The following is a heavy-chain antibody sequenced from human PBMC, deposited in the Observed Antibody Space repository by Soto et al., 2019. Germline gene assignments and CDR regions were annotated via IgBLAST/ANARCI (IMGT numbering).Heavy chain of an antibody. J-gene: IGHJ3*02. V-gene: IGHV5-51*03. D-gene: IGHD3-10*01. CDR1: GHSFPSYC. CDR2: ICPGDSDT. Sequence: ELQLVQSEAEVKKPGESLKISCQASGHSFPSYCMGWVRQMPGKGLEWMGIICPGDSDTTYSPSFQGQVTISADKSIKTAYLQWSSVKASDTAMYYCVGSSYSGSRSYYQVRAFDIWGQGTTVTVSS. CDR3: VGSSYSGSRSYYQVRAFDI.